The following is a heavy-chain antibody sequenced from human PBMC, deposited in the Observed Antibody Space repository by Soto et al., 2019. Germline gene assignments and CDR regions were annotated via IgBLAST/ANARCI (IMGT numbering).Heavy chain of an antibody. J-gene: IGHJ4*02. Sequence: SETLSLTCAVYGGSFSDYACTWIRQPPWKGLEWIGEINDSGSTNYTPSLERRVTISRDTSKNRFSLKLSSVTDADTDVYYCARGSHKLHSYDSSGFYHYVDYWGQGSLVTVSS. D-gene: IGHD3-22*01. V-gene: IGHV4-34*01. CDR3: ARGSHKLHSYDSSGFYHYVDY. CDR1: GGSFSDYA. CDR2: INDSGST.